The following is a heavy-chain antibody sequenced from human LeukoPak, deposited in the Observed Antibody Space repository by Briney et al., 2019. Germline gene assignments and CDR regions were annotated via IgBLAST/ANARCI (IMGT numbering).Heavy chain of an antibody. CDR1: GGSFSGYY. V-gene: IGHV4-34*01. CDR3: ARLVSGSPNWFDP. Sequence: SETLSLTCAVYGGSFSGYYWSWIRQPPGKGLEWIGEINHSGSTNYNPSLKSRVTISVDTSKNQFSLKLSSVTAADTAVYYCARLVSGSPNWFDPWGQGTLVTVSS. J-gene: IGHJ5*02. D-gene: IGHD1-26*01. CDR2: INHSGST.